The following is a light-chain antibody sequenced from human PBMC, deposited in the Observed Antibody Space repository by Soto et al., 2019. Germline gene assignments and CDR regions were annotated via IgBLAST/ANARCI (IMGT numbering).Light chain of an antibody. V-gene: IGKV1-39*01. CDR2: AAS. J-gene: IGKJ5*01. Sequence: DIQMTQSPSSLSASVGARVTITCRASQNIFSYLNWYQQKPGTAPKLLIYAASTLQSGVPSRFSGSGSGTDFTLTISSLQPEDFTTYYCQQGYSSPVTFGQGTRLEIE. CDR3: QQGYSSPVT. CDR1: QNIFSY.